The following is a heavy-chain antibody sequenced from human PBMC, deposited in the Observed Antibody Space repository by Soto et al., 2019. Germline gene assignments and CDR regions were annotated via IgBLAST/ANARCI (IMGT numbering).Heavy chain of an antibody. V-gene: IGHV4-34*01. CDR1: GESFSGYI. D-gene: IGHD6-19*01. J-gene: IGHJ4*02. Sequence: SETLSLTCAVYGESFSGYIWTWIRQTPGKGLQWIGQINHSGSAYYNPSLKSRVTISVHTSNSQFSLKLSSVTAADTAVYYCARGLITGSHYSGGWYYFDSWGQGTQVTVSS. CDR2: INHSGSA. CDR3: ARGLITGSHYSGGWYYFDS.